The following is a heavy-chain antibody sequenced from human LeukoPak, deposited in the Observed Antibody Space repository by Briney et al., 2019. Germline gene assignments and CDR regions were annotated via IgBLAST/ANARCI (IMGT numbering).Heavy chain of an antibody. CDR2: IYYSGST. CDR3: ARDIEIAAAGITAYFDY. V-gene: IGHV4-39*07. CDR1: GGSISSSSYY. Sequence: PSETLSLTCTVSGGSISSSSYYWGWIRQPPGKGLEWIGSIYYSGSTYYNPSLKSRVTISVDTSKNQFSLKLSSVTAADTAVYYCARDIEIAAAGITAYFDYWGQGTLVTVSS. D-gene: IGHD6-13*01. J-gene: IGHJ4*02.